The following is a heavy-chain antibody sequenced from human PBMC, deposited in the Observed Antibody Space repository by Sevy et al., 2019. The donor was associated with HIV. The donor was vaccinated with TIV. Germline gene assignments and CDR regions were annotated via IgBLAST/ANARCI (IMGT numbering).Heavy chain of an antibody. V-gene: IGHV4-59*13. D-gene: IGHD3-9*01. CDR1: AGSISSYY. Sequence: SETLSLTCNVSAGSISSYYWSWIRQPPGKGLEWIGYIYYSGTTDYNPSLKSRVTISQDKSKKVFSLRLRSVTAADTAVYYCARDNAILTPRAFDIWGQGTMVTVSS. CDR2: IYYSGTT. J-gene: IGHJ3*02. CDR3: ARDNAILTPRAFDI.